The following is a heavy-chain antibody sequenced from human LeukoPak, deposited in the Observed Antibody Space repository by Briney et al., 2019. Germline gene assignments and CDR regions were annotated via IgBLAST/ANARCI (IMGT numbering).Heavy chain of an antibody. Sequence: GGSLRLSCAASGFPFSSYWMTWVRQAPGKGLEWVANIKQDGSEKYYVDSVKGRFTISRDNAKNSLYLQMNSLRAEDTAVYYCAKDLIPGIAAAAPGDSFDYWGQGTLVTVSS. CDR3: AKDLIPGIAAAAPGDSFDY. CDR2: IKQDGSEK. CDR1: GFPFSSYW. D-gene: IGHD6-13*01. J-gene: IGHJ4*02. V-gene: IGHV3-7*03.